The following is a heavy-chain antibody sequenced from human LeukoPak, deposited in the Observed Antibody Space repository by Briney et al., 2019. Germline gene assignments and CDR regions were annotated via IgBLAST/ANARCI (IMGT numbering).Heavy chain of an antibody. D-gene: IGHD2-2*01. J-gene: IGHJ4*02. CDR2: IWYDGSNK. CDR3: ARDGCSSTSCSNYFDY. CDR1: GFTSSSYG. Sequence: PGRSLRLSCAASGFTSSSYGMHWVRQAPGKGLEWVAVIWYDGSNKYYADSVKGRFTISRDNSKNTLYLQMNSLRAEDTAVYYCARDGCSSTSCSNYFDYWGQGTLVTVSS. V-gene: IGHV3-33*01.